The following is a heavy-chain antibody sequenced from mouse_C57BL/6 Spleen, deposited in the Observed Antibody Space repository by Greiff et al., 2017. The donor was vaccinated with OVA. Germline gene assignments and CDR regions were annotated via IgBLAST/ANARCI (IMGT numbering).Heavy chain of an antibody. CDR1: GYTFTSYG. CDR2: IYPRSGNT. Sequence: VQLQQSGAELARPGASVKLSCKASGYTFTSYGISWVKQRTGQGLEWIGEIYPRSGNTYYNEKFKGKATLTADKSSSTAYMELRSLTSEDSAVYFCARGSSSVYYAMDYWGQGTSVTVSS. J-gene: IGHJ4*01. V-gene: IGHV1-81*01. CDR3: ARGSSSVYYAMDY. D-gene: IGHD1-1*01.